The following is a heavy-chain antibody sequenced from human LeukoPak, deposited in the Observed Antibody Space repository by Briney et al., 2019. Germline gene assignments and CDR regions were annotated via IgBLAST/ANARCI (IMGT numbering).Heavy chain of an antibody. CDR3: AKLEAAVVTYYFDY. CDR1: GFTFSSYA. V-gene: IGHV3-64*01. D-gene: IGHD4-23*01. J-gene: IGHJ4*02. CDR2: ISSNGGST. Sequence: GGSLRLSCAASGFTFSSYAMHWVRQAPGKGLEYVSAISSNGGSTYYANSVKGRFTISRDNSKNTLYLQMGSLRAEDMAVYYCAKLEAAVVTYYFDYWGQGTLVTVSS.